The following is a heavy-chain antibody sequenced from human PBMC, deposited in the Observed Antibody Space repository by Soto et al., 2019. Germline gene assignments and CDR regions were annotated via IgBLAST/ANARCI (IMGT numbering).Heavy chain of an antibody. CDR2: MRRNSDYI. J-gene: IGHJ4*02. Sequence: GGSLRLSCAASGFTFSSYSMNRVRQAPGRWLEWVSSMRRNSDYIWYSDLVKGRFIISRDNARTSLYLHIISLRAEDTAVYYCARLGASFGEFDYFYYWGPGA. D-gene: IGHD3-10*01. CDR1: GFTFSSYS. CDR3: ARLGASFGEFDYFYY. V-gene: IGHV3-21*01.